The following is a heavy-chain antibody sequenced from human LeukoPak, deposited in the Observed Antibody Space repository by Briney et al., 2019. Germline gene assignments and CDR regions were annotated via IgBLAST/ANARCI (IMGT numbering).Heavy chain of an antibody. V-gene: IGHV1-18*01. CDR2: ISAYNGNT. Sequence: ASVTVSCTASGYTFTSYGISWVRQAPGQGLEWMGWISAYNGNTNYAQKLQGRVTMTTDTSTSTAYMELRSLRSDDTAVYYCARVGYSGYEPDYYYGMDVWGQGTTVTVSS. CDR3: ARVGYSGYEPDYYYGMDV. J-gene: IGHJ6*02. D-gene: IGHD5-12*01. CDR1: GYTFTSYG.